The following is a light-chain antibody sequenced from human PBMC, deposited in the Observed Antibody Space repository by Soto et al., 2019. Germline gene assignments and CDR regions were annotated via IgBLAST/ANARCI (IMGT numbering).Light chain of an antibody. CDR3: QQYTNTNNPWM. CDR2: DAS. Sequence: DIQMTQSPASLSARVGDRVTITCRAIQTISTWMAWYQQKPGKAPKLLVYDASTLQSGVASRFSGSGSGTEFTLIISGLQPDDSATYYCQQYTNTNNPWMFGQGTKVDI. J-gene: IGKJ1*01. CDR1: QTISTW. V-gene: IGKV1-5*01.